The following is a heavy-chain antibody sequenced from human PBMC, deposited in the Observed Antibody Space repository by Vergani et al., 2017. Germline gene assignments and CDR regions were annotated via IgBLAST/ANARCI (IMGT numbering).Heavy chain of an antibody. CDR3: ARGRGNSGDYNFDY. CDR1: GYNFRNYG. Sequence: QVQLVQSGAEVKKPGASVKVSCEGSGYNFRNYGISWVRQATGEGLEWLGWFSVYNGETKFAQKFQGRVTLTRDTSTDTASMEMGSLRSDDTAVYYCARGRGNSGDYNFDYWGQGTLVTVSS. V-gene: IGHV1-18*04. CDR2: FSVYNGET. D-gene: IGHD1-26*01. J-gene: IGHJ4*02.